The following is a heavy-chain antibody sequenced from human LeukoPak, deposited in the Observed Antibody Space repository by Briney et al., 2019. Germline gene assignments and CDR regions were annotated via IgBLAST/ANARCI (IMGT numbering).Heavy chain of an antibody. J-gene: IGHJ4*02. CDR3: ARDRNLWGSLASRPADY. Sequence: QASETLSLTCTVSGGSISSYYWSWIRQPPGKGLEWIGYIYYSGSTNYNPSLKSRVTISVDTSKNQFSLKLSSVTAADTAVYYCARDRNLWGSLASRPADYWGQGTLVTVSS. CDR2: IYYSGST. V-gene: IGHV4-59*01. CDR1: GGSISSYY. D-gene: IGHD3-16*01.